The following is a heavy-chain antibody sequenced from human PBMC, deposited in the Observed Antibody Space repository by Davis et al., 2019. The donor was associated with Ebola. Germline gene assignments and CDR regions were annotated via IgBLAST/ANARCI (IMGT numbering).Heavy chain of an antibody. D-gene: IGHD1-1*01. V-gene: IGHV4-34*01. CDR3: VRGGYWKFDY. J-gene: IGHJ4*02. Sequence: PGGSLRLSCGVYGGSFSGHYWSWIRQPPGKGLEWIGEINHSGTTNYNPSLKSRLTISVDTSKNQFSLKLKSVTAADTAVYYCVRGGYWKFDYWGQGTLVTVSS. CDR1: GGSFSGHY. CDR2: INHSGTT.